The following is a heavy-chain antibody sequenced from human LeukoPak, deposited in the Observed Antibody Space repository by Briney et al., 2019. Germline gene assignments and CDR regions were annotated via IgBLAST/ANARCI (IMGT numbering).Heavy chain of an antibody. CDR3: ARDGYSSSGDY. Sequence: GGSLRLSCAASGFTFSTYWMSWVRQAPGKGLEWVANIKQDGSEKYYVGSVKGRFTISRDNAKNSLYLQMNSLRAEDTAVYYCARDGYSSSGDYWGQGTLVTVSS. CDR1: GFTFSTYW. V-gene: IGHV3-7*01. CDR2: IKQDGSEK. D-gene: IGHD6-13*01. J-gene: IGHJ4*02.